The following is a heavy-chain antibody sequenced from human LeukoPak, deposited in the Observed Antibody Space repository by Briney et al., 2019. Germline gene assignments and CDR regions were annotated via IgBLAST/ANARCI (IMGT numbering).Heavy chain of an antibody. V-gene: IGHV3-20*04. CDR1: GFTFDDYG. CDR2: INWNGGNT. J-gene: IGHJ4*02. CDR3: ARATYCSVGACYFDY. D-gene: IGHD2-15*01. Sequence: GGSLRLSCAASGFTFDDYGMSWVRQAPGKGLEWVSGINWNGGNTVYADSVKGRFTISRDNAKNSLYLQMNSLRAEDTALYYCARATYCSVGACYFDYRGQGTLATVSS.